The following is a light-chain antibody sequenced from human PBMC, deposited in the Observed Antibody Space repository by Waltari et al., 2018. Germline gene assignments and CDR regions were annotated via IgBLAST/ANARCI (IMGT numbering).Light chain of an antibody. CDR3: ASWDDSLNGHWV. CDR2: RSD. J-gene: IGLJ3*02. V-gene: IGLV1-44*01. CDR1: ASNIGGNL. Sequence: QSVLTQPPSASGTPGQRVTISCSGCASNIGGNLVNWYQQLPGKAPKLLIYRSDLRPSGVPDRFSGSKSGTSASLAISGLQSEDEADYFCASWDDSLNGHWVFGGGTKVTVL.